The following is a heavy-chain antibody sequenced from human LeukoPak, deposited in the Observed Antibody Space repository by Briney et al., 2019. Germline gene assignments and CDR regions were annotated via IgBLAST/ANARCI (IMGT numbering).Heavy chain of an antibody. V-gene: IGHV3-30*18. CDR3: AKDISTAPRGFDC. Sequence: GGSLRLSCAASGFTFSSYGMHWVRQAPGKGLEWVAVISYDGSNKYYADSVKGRFTISRDNSKNTLYLQMNSLRAEDTAVYYCAKDISTAPRGFDCWGQGTLVTVSS. CDR1: GFTFSSYG. J-gene: IGHJ4*02. CDR2: ISYDGSNK. D-gene: IGHD1-14*01.